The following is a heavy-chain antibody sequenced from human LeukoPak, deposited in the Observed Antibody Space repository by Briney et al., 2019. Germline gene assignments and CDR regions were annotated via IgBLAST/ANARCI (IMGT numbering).Heavy chain of an antibody. J-gene: IGHJ4*02. Sequence: SQTLSLTCAVSGDSVSSNNAAWNWIRQSPSRGLEWLGRTYYRSKWYNDYAVSVKSRITINPDTSKNQFSLQLNSVTPEDTAVYFCARDQIASAGPNDYWGQGTLVTVSS. D-gene: IGHD6-13*01. CDR3: ARDQIASAGPNDY. CDR1: GDSVSSNNAA. V-gene: IGHV6-1*01. CDR2: TYYRSKWYN.